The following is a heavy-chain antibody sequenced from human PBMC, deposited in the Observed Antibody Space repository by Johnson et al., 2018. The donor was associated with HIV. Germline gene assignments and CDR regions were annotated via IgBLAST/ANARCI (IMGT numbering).Heavy chain of an antibody. CDR1: GFTFDDYA. CDR3: AKGTWYYDSSGYSDPAFDI. J-gene: IGHJ3*02. CDR2: ISWNSGSI. Sequence: VQLVEYGGGLVQPGRSLRLSCAASGFTFDDYAMHWVRQAPGKGLEWVSGISWNSGSIGYADSVKGRFTISRDNAKNSLYLQMNSLRAEDTALYYCAKGTWYYDSSGYSDPAFDIWGQGTMVTVSS. V-gene: IGHV3-9*01. D-gene: IGHD3-22*01.